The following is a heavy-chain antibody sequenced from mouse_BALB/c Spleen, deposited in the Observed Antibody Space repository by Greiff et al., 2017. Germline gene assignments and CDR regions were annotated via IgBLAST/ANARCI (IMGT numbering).Heavy chain of an antibody. CDR2: ISNLAYSI. CDR3: ARAYDSSWFAY. D-gene: IGHD2-4*01. V-gene: IGHV5-15*02. J-gene: IGHJ3*01. Sequence: EVMLVESGGGLVQPGGSRKLSCAASGFTFSDYGMAWVRQAPGKGPEWVAFISNLAYSIYYADTVTGRFTISRENAKNTLYLEMSSLRSEDTAMYYCARAYDSSWFAYWGQGTLVTVSA. CDR1: GFTFSDYG.